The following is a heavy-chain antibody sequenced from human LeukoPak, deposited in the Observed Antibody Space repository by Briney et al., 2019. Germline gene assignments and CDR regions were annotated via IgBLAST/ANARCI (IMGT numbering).Heavy chain of an antibody. CDR2: ISGSGGST. Sequence: GGSLRLSCAASGFTFSSYAMRWVRQAPGKGLEWVSAISGSGGSTYYADSVKGRFTISRDNSKSTLYLQMNSLRAEDTAVYYCAKDRIAARPTPSFDYWGQGTLVTVSS. J-gene: IGHJ4*02. CDR3: AKDRIAARPTPSFDY. D-gene: IGHD6-6*01. CDR1: GFTFSSYA. V-gene: IGHV3-23*01.